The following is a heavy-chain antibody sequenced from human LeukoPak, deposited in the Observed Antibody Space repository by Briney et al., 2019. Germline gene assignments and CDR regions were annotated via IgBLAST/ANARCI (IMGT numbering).Heavy chain of an antibody. J-gene: IGHJ4*02. V-gene: IGHV1-2*02. Sequence: AASVKVSCKASGYTFTGYYMHWVRQAPGQGLEWMGWINPNSGGTNYAQKFQGRVTMTRDTSISTAYMELSRLRSDDTAVYYCARDSGMDYYDSSGYYYVLLRNWGQGTLITVSS. D-gene: IGHD3-22*01. CDR3: ARDSGMDYYDSSGYYYVLLRN. CDR2: INPNSGGT. CDR1: GYTFTGYY.